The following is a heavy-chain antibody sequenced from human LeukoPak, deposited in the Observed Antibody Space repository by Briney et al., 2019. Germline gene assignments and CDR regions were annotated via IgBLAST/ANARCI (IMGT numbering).Heavy chain of an antibody. CDR3: AREAYSSGFD. Sequence: GGSLRLSCAASGFTFSSYWVSWVRQAPGKGLEWVANIKQDGSEKYYADSVKGRFTISRDNSKNTLYLQMNSLRAEDTAVYYCAREAYSSGFDWGQGTLVTVSS. D-gene: IGHD6-19*01. CDR1: GFTFSSYW. V-gene: IGHV3-7*01. J-gene: IGHJ4*02. CDR2: IKQDGSEK.